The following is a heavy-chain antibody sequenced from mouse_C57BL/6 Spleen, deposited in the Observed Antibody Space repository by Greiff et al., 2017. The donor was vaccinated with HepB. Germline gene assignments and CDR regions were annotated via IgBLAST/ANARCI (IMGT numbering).Heavy chain of an antibody. V-gene: IGHV14-4*01. CDR3: THRAFFDY. D-gene: IGHD3-1*01. J-gene: IGHJ2*01. CDR1: GFNIKDDY. CDR2: IDPENGDT. Sequence: VQLKESGAELVRPGASVKLSCTASGFNIKDDYMHWVKQRPEQGLEWIGWIDPENGDTEYASKFQGKATITADTSSNTAYLQLSSLTSEDTAVYYCTHRAFFDYWGQGTTLTVSS.